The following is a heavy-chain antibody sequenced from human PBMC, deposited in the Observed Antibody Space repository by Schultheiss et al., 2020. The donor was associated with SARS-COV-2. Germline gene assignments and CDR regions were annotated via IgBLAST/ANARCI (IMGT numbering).Heavy chain of an antibody. J-gene: IGHJ6*02. CDR3: ARLGFWRDYYYGMDV. Sequence: KISCKASGGTFSSYAISWVRQAPGQGLEWMGRIIPIFGIANYAQKFQGRVTITADKSTSTAYMELSSLRSEDTAVYYCARLGFWRDYYYGMDVWGQGTTVTVSS. CDR2: IIPIFGIA. D-gene: IGHD3-3*01. V-gene: IGHV1-69*04. CDR1: GGTFSSYA.